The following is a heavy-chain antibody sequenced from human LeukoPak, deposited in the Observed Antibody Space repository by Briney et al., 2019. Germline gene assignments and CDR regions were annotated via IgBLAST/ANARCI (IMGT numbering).Heavy chain of an antibody. Sequence: GGSLRLSCAASGFTFNTYAMGWVRQAPGKGLEWVSSIKGGGGDPFYADSVKGRFTISRDNSKSTLFLQLNSLRADDTAVYYCAKGGHDFNPFYWWGQGTLVTVSS. CDR3: AKGGHDFNPFYW. CDR1: GFTFNTYA. D-gene: IGHD2-21*02. CDR2: IKGGGGDP. V-gene: IGHV3-23*01. J-gene: IGHJ4*02.